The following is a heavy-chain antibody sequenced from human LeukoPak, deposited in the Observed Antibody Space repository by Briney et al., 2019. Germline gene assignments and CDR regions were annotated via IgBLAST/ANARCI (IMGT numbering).Heavy chain of an antibody. CDR2: VCGSGSGT. CDR1: GFTFSSYA. D-gene: IGHD3-22*01. CDR3: AKTYYYYDSSGYYYYSYFQH. V-gene: IGHV3-23*01. Sequence: PGGSLRLSCAASGFTFSSYAMSWVRQAPGKGLEWVSVVCGSGSGTYYADSVKGRFTISRDNSQNTLYLQMNSLRAEDTAVYYCAKTYYYYDSSGYYYYSYFQHWGQGTLVTVSS. J-gene: IGHJ1*01.